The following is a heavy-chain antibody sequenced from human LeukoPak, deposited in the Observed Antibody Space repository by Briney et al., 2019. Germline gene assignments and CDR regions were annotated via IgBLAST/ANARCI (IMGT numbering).Heavy chain of an antibody. D-gene: IGHD2-15*01. CDR1: GGSISNSAYY. V-gene: IGHV4-39*07. J-gene: IGHJ4*02. Sequence: PSETLSLTCTVSGGSISNSAYYWGWIRQPPGKGLEWIGNIFYSGSTYYNPSLKSRVTISRDTSKNQFSLKLTSVTAADTAVYYCARGYCSGGSCPNFDYWGQGTLVTVSS. CDR3: ARGYCSGGSCPNFDY. CDR2: IFYSGST.